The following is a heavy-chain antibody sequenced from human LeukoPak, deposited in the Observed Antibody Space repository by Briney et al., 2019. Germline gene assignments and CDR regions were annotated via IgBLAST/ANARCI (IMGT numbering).Heavy chain of an antibody. CDR2: IYTSGST. CDR3: ARVLPIAAAYFDY. Sequence: SETLSLTCTVSGGSISSYYWSWIRQPPGKGLEWIGYIYTSGSTNYNPSLKSRVTISVDTSKNQFSLKLSSVTAADTAVYYCARVLPIAAAYFDYWGQGTLVTVSS. V-gene: IGHV4-4*09. J-gene: IGHJ4*02. CDR1: GGSISSYY. D-gene: IGHD6-13*01.